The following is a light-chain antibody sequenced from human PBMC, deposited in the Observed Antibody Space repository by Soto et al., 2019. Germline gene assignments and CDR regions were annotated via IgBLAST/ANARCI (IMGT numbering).Light chain of an antibody. CDR2: DAS. Sequence: EIVLTQSPATLSLSPGERATLSCRASQRISSYLAWYQQKPGQAPRLLIYDASNRATGIPARFSGSGSGADVTLTISSLATEDVAVYYCQQYYSTRYTFGQGNKVEIK. J-gene: IGKJ2*01. V-gene: IGKV3-11*01. CDR1: QRISSY. CDR3: QQYYSTRYT.